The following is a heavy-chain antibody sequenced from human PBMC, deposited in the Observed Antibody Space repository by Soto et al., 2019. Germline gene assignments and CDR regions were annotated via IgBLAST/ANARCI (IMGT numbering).Heavy chain of an antibody. CDR1: GFTITTHW. J-gene: IGHJ4*02. CDR3: TRGGVYGSVDY. CDR2: IKSDGST. Sequence: EVQLVESGGGLVQPGGSLRLSCATSGFTITTHWMYWIRQAPGKGLVWVSRIKSDGSTSYADSVKGRFTTSRDNAKNTLYLQMNRLRDEDTAVYYCTRGGVYGSVDYWGQGTLVTVSS. D-gene: IGHD3-10*01. V-gene: IGHV3-74*01.